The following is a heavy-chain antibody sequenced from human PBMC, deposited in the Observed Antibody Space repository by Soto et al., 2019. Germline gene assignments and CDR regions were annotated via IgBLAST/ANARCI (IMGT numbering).Heavy chain of an antibody. CDR2: INHRGST. D-gene: IGHD3-10*01. Sequence: QVPLQQWGAGRLKPSETLSLTCTAYGGSFSGYYCGWIRQLTVKGLSGIVEINHRGSTNYNPSLKSRVTISVDTSKSQFSLKLSSVTAADTAVYYCAGCLWFGVLVYWGQGTLGTGSS. V-gene: IGHV4-34*01. J-gene: IGHJ4*02. CDR3: AGCLWFGVLVY. CDR1: GGSFSGYY.